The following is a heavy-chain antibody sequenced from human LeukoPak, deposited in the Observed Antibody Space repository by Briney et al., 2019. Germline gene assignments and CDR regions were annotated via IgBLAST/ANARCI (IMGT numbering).Heavy chain of an antibody. J-gene: IGHJ6*02. Sequence: HSGRSLRLSCAASGFTFSSYGMHWVRQAPGKGLEWVAVISYDGSNKYYADSVKGRFTISRDNSKNTLYLQMNSLRAEDTAVYYCAKENGYSGYVGSYYYYYGMDVWGQGTTVTVSS. D-gene: IGHD5-12*01. CDR1: GFTFSSYG. CDR3: AKENGYSGYVGSYYYYYGMDV. V-gene: IGHV3-30*18. CDR2: ISYDGSNK.